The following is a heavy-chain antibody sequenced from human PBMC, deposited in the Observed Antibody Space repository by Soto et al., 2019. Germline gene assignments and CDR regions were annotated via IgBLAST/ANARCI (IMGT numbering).Heavy chain of an antibody. CDR1: GYTFTIYG. J-gene: IGHJ4*02. Sequence: GASVEVSCKASGYTFTIYGIIWVRQAPGQGLEWVGWINTSNDNKLYAQKLQGRLTLTTDTSTSTAYMDLTTLRSDDTAVYFCARDPGAASSDFWAQGTLVTVSS. CDR2: INTSNDNK. V-gene: IGHV1-18*01. D-gene: IGHD2-15*01. CDR3: ARDPGAASSDF.